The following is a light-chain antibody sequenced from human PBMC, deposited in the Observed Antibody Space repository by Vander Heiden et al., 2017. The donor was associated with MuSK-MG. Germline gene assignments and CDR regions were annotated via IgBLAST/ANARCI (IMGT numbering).Light chain of an antibody. V-gene: IGLV2-14*01. CDR2: DVS. Sequence: QSALTPPASVSGAPGPSIAIPGTGTSSDVGAYNYVSWYQQYPGKVPKLMIYDVSNRPSGVSNRFSGSKSGNTASLTISGLQAEDEALYYCSSYTSSTTYVFGTGTQVIVL. CDR3: SSYTSSTTYV. CDR1: SSDVGAYNY. J-gene: IGLJ1*01.